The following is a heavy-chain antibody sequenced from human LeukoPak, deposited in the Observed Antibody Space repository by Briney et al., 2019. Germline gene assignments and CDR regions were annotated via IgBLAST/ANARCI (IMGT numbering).Heavy chain of an antibody. CDR1: GYTFTSYG. Sequence: ASVKVSCKASGYTFTSYGISWVRQAPGQGLEWMGWISAYNGNTNYAQKLQGRVTMTRNTSISTAYMELSSLRSEDTAVYYCARRLVWGSYRQDFDYWGQGTLVTVSS. CDR3: ARRLVWGSYRQDFDY. CDR2: ISAYNGNT. V-gene: IGHV1-18*01. D-gene: IGHD3-16*02. J-gene: IGHJ4*02.